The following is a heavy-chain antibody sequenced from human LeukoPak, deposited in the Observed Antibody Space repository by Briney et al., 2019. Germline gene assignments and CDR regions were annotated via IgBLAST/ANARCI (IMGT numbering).Heavy chain of an antibody. D-gene: IGHD2-2*01. V-gene: IGHV3-21*01. J-gene: IGHJ6*03. CDR2: ISSSSSYI. CDR3: ARYCSSTSCHHSYYYYMDV. CDR1: GFTFSSYS. Sequence: GESLKISCAASGFTFSSYSMNWVRQAPGKGLEWVSSISSSSSYIYYADSVKGRFIISRDNAKNSLYLQMNSLRAEDTAVYYCARYCSSTSCHHSYYYYMDVWGKGTTVTVSS.